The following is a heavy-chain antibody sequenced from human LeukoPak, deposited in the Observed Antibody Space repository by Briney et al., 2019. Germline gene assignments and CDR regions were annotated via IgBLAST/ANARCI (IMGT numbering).Heavy chain of an antibody. Sequence: SETLSLTCTVSGVSISSYYWSWIRQPPGKGLEWIGYIYYSGSTNYNPSLKSRVTISVDTSKNQFSLKLSSVTAADTAVYYCAREYSSGWPKKSNWFDPWGQGTLVTVSS. CDR1: GVSISSYY. CDR3: AREYSSGWPKKSNWFDP. V-gene: IGHV4-59*01. D-gene: IGHD6-19*01. J-gene: IGHJ5*02. CDR2: IYYSGST.